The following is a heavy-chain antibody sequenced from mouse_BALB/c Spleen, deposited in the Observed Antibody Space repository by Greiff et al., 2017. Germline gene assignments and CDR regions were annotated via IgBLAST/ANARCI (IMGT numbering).Heavy chain of an antibody. D-gene: IGHD4-1*01. Sequence: EVKLMESGGGLVQPGGSLKLSCAASGFDFSRYWMSWVRQAPGKGLEWIGEINPDSSTINYTPSLKDKFIISRDNAKNTLYLQMSKVRSEDTALYYCARRGNWNFDYWGQGTTLTVSS. V-gene: IGHV4-1*02. J-gene: IGHJ2*01. CDR2: INPDSSTI. CDR1: GFDFSRYW. CDR3: ARRGNWNFDY.